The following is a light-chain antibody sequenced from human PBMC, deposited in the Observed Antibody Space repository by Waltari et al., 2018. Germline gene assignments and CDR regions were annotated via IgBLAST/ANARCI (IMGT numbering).Light chain of an antibody. V-gene: IGKV3-20*01. J-gene: IGKJ5*01. CDR3: QPYGSSPLIT. Sequence: PGARATLSCRASQTVSSSYLAWYQQKPDQAPRLLIYGASSRATGIPDRFSGSGSGTDFTLTISRLDPEDFSVYYCQPYGSSPLITFGQGTRLEIK. CDR1: QTVSSSY. CDR2: GAS.